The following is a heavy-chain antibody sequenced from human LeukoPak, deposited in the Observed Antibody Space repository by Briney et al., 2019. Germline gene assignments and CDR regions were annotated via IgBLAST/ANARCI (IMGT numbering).Heavy chain of an antibody. V-gene: IGHV3-74*01. CDR3: VRESNSGMCR. Sequence: QPGGSLRLSCAASGYSFSSYWMHWVRQAPGKELVWVSRINTDGTSTNYADSVKGRFTISRDNAKNTLYLQMNSLRAEDTAVYYCVRESNSGMCRWGQGTLVTVSS. CDR2: INTDGTST. CDR1: GYSFSSYW. D-gene: IGHD3-10*01. J-gene: IGHJ1*01.